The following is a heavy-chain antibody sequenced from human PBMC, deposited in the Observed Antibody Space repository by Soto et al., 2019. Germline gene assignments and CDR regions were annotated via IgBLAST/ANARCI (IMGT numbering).Heavy chain of an antibody. CDR2: IFYSGST. CDR3: ASREDFFDY. V-gene: IGHV4-31*03. J-gene: IGHJ4*02. Sequence: QVQLQESGPGLVKPSQTLSLTCSVSGVSLTSGTYYWSWIRQHPGKGLEWIGYIFYSGSTDYNPSLKSRVNISVDTSKNQFSLKLSSVTAADTAVYYCASREDFFDYWGQGTLVTVSS. CDR1: GVSLTSGTYY.